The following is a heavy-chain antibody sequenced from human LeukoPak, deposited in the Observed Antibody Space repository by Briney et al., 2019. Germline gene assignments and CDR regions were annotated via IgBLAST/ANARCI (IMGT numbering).Heavy chain of an antibody. Sequence: GESLKISCKGSGYSFTTYWIGWARQMPGKGLEWMGIIYPGDSDTRYSPSFQGQVTISADKSISTAYLQWSSLKASDTAMYYCARQNLAGSGSPLFDYWGQGTLVTVSS. CDR1: GYSFTTYW. V-gene: IGHV5-51*01. CDR2: IYPGDSDT. D-gene: IGHD3-3*01. CDR3: ARQNLAGSGSPLFDY. J-gene: IGHJ4*02.